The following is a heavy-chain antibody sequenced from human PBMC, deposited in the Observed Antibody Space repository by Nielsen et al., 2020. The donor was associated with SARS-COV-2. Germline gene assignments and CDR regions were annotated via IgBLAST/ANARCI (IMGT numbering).Heavy chain of an antibody. J-gene: IGHJ4*02. D-gene: IGHD6-13*01. V-gene: IGHV1-3*01. CDR1: GYTFTDYI. CDR2: INVDNGKT. Sequence: ASVKVSCKASGYTFTDYIVHWVRQAPGQRLECMGRINVDNGKTKYSEKFQGRVTITGDTSANMSHMEPSSLRSEDTAVYFCARLGAAGDFDYWGQGTLVTVSS. CDR3: ARLGAAGDFDY.